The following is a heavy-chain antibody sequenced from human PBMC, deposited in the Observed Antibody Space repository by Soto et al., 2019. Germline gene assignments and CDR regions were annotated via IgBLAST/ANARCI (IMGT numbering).Heavy chain of an antibody. Sequence: EVQLLDSGGGSVQPGGSLRLSCVAAGHTFQNYAMTWVRQAPGKGLEWVSGISGSGGSTYYADYVRGRFTISTDDSKNTLYLQMRSLTGEDTAVYYCANVARGIGVLSAAQDWGQGTMVTVSS. CDR2: ISGSGGST. CDR3: ANVARGIGVLSAAQD. D-gene: IGHD2-2*01. CDR1: GHTFQNYA. V-gene: IGHV3-23*01. J-gene: IGHJ4*02.